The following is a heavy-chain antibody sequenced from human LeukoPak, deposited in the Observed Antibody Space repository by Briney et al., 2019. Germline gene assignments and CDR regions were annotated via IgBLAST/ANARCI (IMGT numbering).Heavy chain of an antibody. V-gene: IGHV4-34*01. CDR1: GGSFSGYY. CDR2: INHSGST. CDR3: ARAGTIAMAGLFDY. J-gene: IGHJ4*02. Sequence: PSETLSLTCAVYGGSFSGYYWSWIRQPPGNGLEWIGEINHSGSTNYNPSLKSRVTISVDTSKNQFSLKLSSVTAADTAVYYCARAGTIAMAGLFDYWGQGTLVTVSS. D-gene: IGHD6-19*01.